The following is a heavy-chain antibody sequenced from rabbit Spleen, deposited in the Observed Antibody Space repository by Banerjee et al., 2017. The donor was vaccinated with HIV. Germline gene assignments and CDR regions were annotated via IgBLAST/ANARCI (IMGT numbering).Heavy chain of an antibody. V-gene: IGHV1S45*01. D-gene: IGHD1-1*01. CDR2: INVYTGKP. J-gene: IGHJ4*01. CDR1: GVSLHDKDV. Sequence: EQLEESGGGLVQPEGSLTLTCKASGVSLHDKDVMCWVRQAPGKGLQWIACINVYTGKPVYATWAKGRFTISRTSSTTVTLQLNSLTAADTATYFCARDLASVVGWNFKLWGQGTLVTVS. CDR3: ARDLASVVGWNFKL.